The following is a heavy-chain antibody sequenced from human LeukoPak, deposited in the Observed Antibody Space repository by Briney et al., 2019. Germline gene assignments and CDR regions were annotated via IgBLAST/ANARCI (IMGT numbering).Heavy chain of an antibody. Sequence: ASVKVSCKASGYIFTGQFIHWVRQAPGQGLEWMGLINPKSGDTTFSQRFQGRVTMTRDTSIDTAYMELSRLTSDDTAVYFCARGGPRGNGFDYWGQGTLVSVSS. D-gene: IGHD6-25*01. CDR3: ARGGPRGNGFDY. CDR1: GYIFTGQF. J-gene: IGHJ4*02. V-gene: IGHV1-2*02. CDR2: INPKSGDT.